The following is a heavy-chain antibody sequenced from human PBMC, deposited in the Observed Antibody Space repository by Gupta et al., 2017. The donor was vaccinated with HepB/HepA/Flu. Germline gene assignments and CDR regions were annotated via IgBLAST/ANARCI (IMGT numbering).Heavy chain of an antibody. V-gene: IGHV2-5*02. J-gene: IGHJ5*02. CDR2: ILWDDDK. D-gene: IGHD1-20*01. CDR3: AHRSLFQYNEIGFDP. Sequence: QITLKESGPTLVKPTQTLTLTCSFSGFSLNTTGEGVGWIRQTPGKALEWLALILWDDDKHYSPSLKSRLSNIKETSKNRVGLRMTNKDPGDTATYYRAHRSLFQYNEIGFDPWGQGTLVTVSS. CDR1: GFSLNTTGEG.